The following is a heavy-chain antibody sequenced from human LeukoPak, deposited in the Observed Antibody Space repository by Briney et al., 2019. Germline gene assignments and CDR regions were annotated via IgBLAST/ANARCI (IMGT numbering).Heavy chain of an antibody. CDR1: GFSFSSYA. Sequence: GGSLRLSCATSGFSFSSYAMSWVRQAPGKGLEWVSAISGSGGSTYYADSVKGRFTISRDNSKNTLYLQMNSLRAEDTAVYYCARSYYDYVWGSYEDYWGQGTLVTVSS. V-gene: IGHV3-23*01. CDR3: ARSYYDYVWGSYEDY. CDR2: ISGSGGST. D-gene: IGHD3-16*01. J-gene: IGHJ4*02.